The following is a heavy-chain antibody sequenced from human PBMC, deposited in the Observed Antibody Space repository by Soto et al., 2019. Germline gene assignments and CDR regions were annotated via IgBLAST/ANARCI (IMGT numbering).Heavy chain of an antibody. CDR3: ARDQDYYDSSGYGGDAFDI. D-gene: IGHD3-22*01. Sequence: SETLSLTCTVSGGSIISYYWSWIRQPAGKGLEWIGRIYTSGSTNYNPSLKSRVTMSVDTSKNQFSLKLSSVTAADTAVYYCARDQDYYDSSGYGGDAFDIWGQGTMVTVS. CDR1: GGSIISYY. V-gene: IGHV4-4*07. J-gene: IGHJ3*02. CDR2: IYTSGST.